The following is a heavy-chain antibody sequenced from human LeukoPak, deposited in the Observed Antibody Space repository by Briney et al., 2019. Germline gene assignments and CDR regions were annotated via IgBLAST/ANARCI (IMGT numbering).Heavy chain of an antibody. Sequence: SETLSLTCAVYGGSFSGYYWSWIRQPPGKGLEWIGEINHSGSTNYNPSLKSRVTISVDTSKNQFSLKLSSVTAADTAVYYCARGQSWFDPWGQGTLVTVSS. CDR3: ARGQSWFDP. V-gene: IGHV4-34*01. CDR1: GGSFSGYY. CDR2: INHSGST. J-gene: IGHJ5*02.